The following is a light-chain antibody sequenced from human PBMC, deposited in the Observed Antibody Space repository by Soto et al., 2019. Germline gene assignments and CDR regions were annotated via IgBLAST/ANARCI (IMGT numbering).Light chain of an antibody. V-gene: IGKV3-15*01. J-gene: IGKJ2*01. CDR1: QSVASN. Sequence: EIVMTQSPASLSVSPGDGATLSCRASQSVASNVAWYQQKPGQGPRLLIHGASTRAVGVPARFSGSGSGTDFTLTISSLQSEDFAVYYGQQYQNWPPQYTFGQGTKLQIK. CDR2: GAS. CDR3: QQYQNWPPQYT.